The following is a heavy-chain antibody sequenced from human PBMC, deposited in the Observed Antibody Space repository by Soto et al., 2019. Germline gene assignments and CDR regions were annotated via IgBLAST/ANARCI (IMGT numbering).Heavy chain of an antibody. CDR1: GFSLSTSGMC. CDR2: IDWDDDK. J-gene: IGHJ6*02. CDR3: ARSSNAAMSYYYGMDV. Sequence: SGPTLVNPTQTLTLTCTFPGFSLSTSGMCVSWIRQPPGKALEWLARIDWDDDKYYSTSLKTRLTISKDTSKNQVVLTMTNMDPVDTATYYCARSSNAAMSYYYGMDVWGQGTTVTVSS. V-gene: IGHV2-70*11. D-gene: IGHD2-2*01.